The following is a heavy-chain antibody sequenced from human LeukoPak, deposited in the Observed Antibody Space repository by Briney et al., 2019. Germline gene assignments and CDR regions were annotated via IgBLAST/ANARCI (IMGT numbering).Heavy chain of an antibody. CDR2: MYHRGNS. CDR1: GGSISSSNW. V-gene: IGHV4-4*02. D-gene: IGHD3-22*01. J-gene: IGHJ4*02. CDR3: VSNGYYDSSGYAFDC. Sequence: PSGTLSLTCAVSGGSISSSNWWSWVRQPPGKGLEWIGEMYHRGNSNYNPSLKSRVTISLDKFKNQLSLMVSSLTAADTAVYYCVSNGYYDSSGYAFDCWGQGTLVTVSS.